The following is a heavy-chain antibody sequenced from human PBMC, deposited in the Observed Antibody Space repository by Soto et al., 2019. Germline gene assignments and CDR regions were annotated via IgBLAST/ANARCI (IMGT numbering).Heavy chain of an antibody. CDR2: IKSKIDGGTT. CDR1: GVTFSNAW. V-gene: IGHV3-15*07. D-gene: IGHD3-22*01. Sequence: GGALRLSCAASGVTFSNAWMNWVRQAPGKGLEWVGRIKSKIDGGTTDYAAPVKGRFTISRDDSKNTLYLQMNSLKTEDTAVYYCTTLGHLYDSRPLDVWGQGTTVTVSS. J-gene: IGHJ6*02. CDR3: TTLGHLYDSRPLDV.